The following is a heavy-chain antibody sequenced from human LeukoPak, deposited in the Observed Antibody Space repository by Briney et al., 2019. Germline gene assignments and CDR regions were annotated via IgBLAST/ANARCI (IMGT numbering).Heavy chain of an antibody. CDR2: ISYDGSNK. CDR3: ARGVEMATIAFDY. J-gene: IGHJ4*02. D-gene: IGHD5-24*01. CDR1: GFTFSTYA. Sequence: PGGSLRLSCAASGFTFSTYAMYWVRQAPGKGLEWVAVISYDGSNKYYADSVKGRFTISRDNSKNSLYLQMNSLRAEDTAVYYCARGVEMATIAFDYWGQGTLVTVSS. V-gene: IGHV3-30-3*01.